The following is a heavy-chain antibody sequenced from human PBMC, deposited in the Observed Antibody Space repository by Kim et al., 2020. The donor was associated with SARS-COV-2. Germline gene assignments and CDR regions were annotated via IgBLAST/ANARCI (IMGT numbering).Heavy chain of an antibody. J-gene: IGHJ3*02. V-gene: IGHV4-39*01. CDR3: AGGSGWYGDAFDI. D-gene: IGHD6-19*01. Sequence: SETLSLTCTVSGGSISSSSYYWGWIRQPPGKGLEWIGSIYYSGSTYYNPSLKSRVTISVDTSKNQFSLKLSSVTAADTAVYYCAGGSGWYGDAFDIWGQGTMVTVSS. CDR1: GGSISSSSYY. CDR2: IYYSGST.